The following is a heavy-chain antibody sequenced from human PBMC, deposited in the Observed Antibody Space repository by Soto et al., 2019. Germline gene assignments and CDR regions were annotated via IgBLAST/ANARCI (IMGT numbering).Heavy chain of an antibody. CDR2: IFYTGSA. CDR1: SGSIRISTYY. V-gene: IGHV4-39*01. Sequence: SETLSLTCTVSSGSIRISTYYWGWIRQPPGKGLEWIGSIFYTGSAFYNPSLKSRVTISVDTSKNQFSLKLSSVTAADTAVYYCARHPGDSSSWYYFDYRAQGTLVTVSS. J-gene: IGHJ4*02. CDR3: ARHPGDSSSWYYFDY. D-gene: IGHD6-13*01.